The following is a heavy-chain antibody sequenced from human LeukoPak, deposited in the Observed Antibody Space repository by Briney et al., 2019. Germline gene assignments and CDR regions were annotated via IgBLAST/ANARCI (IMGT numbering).Heavy chain of an antibody. J-gene: IGHJ3*02. CDR1: GFTVSSNY. V-gene: IGHV3-66*01. CDR3: AREDISSGSGFDAFDI. D-gene: IGHD3-22*01. Sequence: LTGGSLRLSCAASGFTVSSNYMSWVRQAPGKGLDWVSVIYSGGSTYYADSVKGRFTISRDNSKNTLYLQMNSLRAEDTAVYYCAREDISSGSGFDAFDIWGQGTMVTVSS. CDR2: IYSGGST.